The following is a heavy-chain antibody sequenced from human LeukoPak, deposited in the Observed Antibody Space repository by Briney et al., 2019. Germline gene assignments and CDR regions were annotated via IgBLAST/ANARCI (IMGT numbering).Heavy chain of an antibody. Sequence: ASVKVSCKASGYTFTGYYMHWVRQAPGQGLEWMGGIIPIFGTANYAQKFQGRVTITADESTSTAYMELSSLRSEDTAVYYCARTPAVVVVAATHFDYWGQGTLVTVSS. J-gene: IGHJ4*02. CDR2: IIPIFGTA. D-gene: IGHD2-15*01. CDR1: GYTFTGYY. V-gene: IGHV1-69*13. CDR3: ARTPAVVVVAATHFDY.